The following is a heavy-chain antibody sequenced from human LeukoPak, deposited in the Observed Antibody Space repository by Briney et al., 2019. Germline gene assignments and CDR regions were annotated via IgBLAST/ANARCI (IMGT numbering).Heavy chain of an antibody. CDR2: INQSGSA. V-gene: IGHV4-34*01. J-gene: IGHJ4*02. Sequence: SETLSLTCAVYGGSFSGYYWTWIRQPPRKGLEWIVEINQSGSANYNPSLKSRVTISKDMSKKQFSLTLTSVTAADTAVYYCARGERGIRGVPNKALHFDYWGQGTLVTVSS. CDR1: GGSFSGYY. D-gene: IGHD3-10*01. CDR3: ARGERGIRGVPNKALHFDY.